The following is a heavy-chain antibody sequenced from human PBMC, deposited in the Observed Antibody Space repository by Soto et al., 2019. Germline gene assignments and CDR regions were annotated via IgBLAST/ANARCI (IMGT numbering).Heavy chain of an antibody. D-gene: IGHD4-17*01. CDR1: GSPISDEYH. CDR3: ARQPTVTTTRRFFDS. V-gene: IGHV4-30-4*01. J-gene: IGHJ4*02. CDR2: LSYTGTT. Sequence: SETLSLTCTVGGSPISDEYHWTWIRQSPEKGLEWMGYLSYTGTTYYNPTLKRRVTISGDTSENQFSLRMASVTAADTAVYYCARQPTVTTTRRFFDSWGQGSLVTVSS.